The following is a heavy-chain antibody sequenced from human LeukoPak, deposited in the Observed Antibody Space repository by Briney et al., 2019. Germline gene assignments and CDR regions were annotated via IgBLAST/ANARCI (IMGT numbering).Heavy chain of an antibody. Sequence: GGSLRLSCAASGFTFRSFAMHWVRQAPGKGLEWVAAIWYDGSNKYYADSVKGRFTISRDNSKNTLFLQMNSLRAEDTAVYYCARASGDYGEYFDYWAREPWSPSPQ. CDR3: ARASGDYGEYFDY. CDR2: IWYDGSNK. J-gene: IGHJ4*02. CDR1: GFTFRSFA. V-gene: IGHV3-33*01. D-gene: IGHD4-17*01.